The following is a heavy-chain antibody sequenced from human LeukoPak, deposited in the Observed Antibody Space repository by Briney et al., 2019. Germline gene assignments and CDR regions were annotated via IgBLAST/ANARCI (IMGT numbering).Heavy chain of an antibody. J-gene: IGHJ3*02. CDR1: GYTFTGYY. CDR3: AREKVMVLGGTDAFDI. V-gene: IGHV1-2*02. D-gene: IGHD2-8*01. CDR2: INPNSGGT. Sequence: ASVKVSCKASGYTFTGYYMHWVRQAPGQGLEWMGWINPNSGGTNYAQKFQGRVTMTRDTSISTAYMELSRLRSEDTAVYYCAREKVMVLGGTDAFDIWGQGTMVIVSS.